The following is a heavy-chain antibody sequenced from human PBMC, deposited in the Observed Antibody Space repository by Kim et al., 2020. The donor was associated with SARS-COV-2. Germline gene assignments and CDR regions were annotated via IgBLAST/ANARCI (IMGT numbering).Heavy chain of an antibody. Sequence: GGSLRLSCAASGFTFSTNAMSWVRQPPGKGPEWVSAISSSGASTFYADSVKGRFTISRDNSKNTPYLQMNSLRAEDPAVNYCAKKTGGYSANFDDRGQG. V-gene: IGHV3-23*01. CDR2: ISSSGAST. J-gene: IGHJ4*02. CDR3: AKKTGGYSANFDD. D-gene: IGHD3-22*01. CDR1: GFTFSTNA.